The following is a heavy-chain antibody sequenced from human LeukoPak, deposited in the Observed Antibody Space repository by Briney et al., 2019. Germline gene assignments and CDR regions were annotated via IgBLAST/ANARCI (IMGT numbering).Heavy chain of an antibody. CDR1: GFTFSDYA. V-gene: IGHV3-64*01. J-gene: IGHJ6*02. CDR2: ISNSGENP. D-gene: IGHD2-8*01. Sequence: PGGSLRLSCAASGFTFSDYAMHWVRQAPGKGLEFVSGISNSGENPHYANSVKGRFTISRDNSKNTLYLQMGSLKTEDLAVYYCVRGSVFTAPYYHCMDFWGQGTTVTVSS. CDR3: VRGSVFTAPYYHCMDF.